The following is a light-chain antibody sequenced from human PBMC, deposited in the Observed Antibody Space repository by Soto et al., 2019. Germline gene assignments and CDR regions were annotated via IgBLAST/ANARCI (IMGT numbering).Light chain of an antibody. CDR2: DVS. Sequence: QSVLTQPRSVSGSPGQSVTISCTGTSSDVGGYNYVSWYQQHPGKAPKLMIYDVSKRPSGVPHRFSGSKSGNTASLTISGLQAEDEADYYCCSYAGNYYVFGTGTKVTVL. J-gene: IGLJ1*01. CDR1: SSDVGGYNY. CDR3: CSYAGNYYV. V-gene: IGLV2-11*01.